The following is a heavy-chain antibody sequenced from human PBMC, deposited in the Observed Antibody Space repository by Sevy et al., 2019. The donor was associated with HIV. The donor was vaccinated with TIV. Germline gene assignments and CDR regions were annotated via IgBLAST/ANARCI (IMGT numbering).Heavy chain of an antibody. CDR1: GFIFSNYG. CDR2: ISYDGSHK. V-gene: IGHV3-30*18. D-gene: IGHD3-22*01. Sequence: GGSLRLSCTASGFIFSNYGMHWVRQAPGKGLEWVAVISYDGSHKYYSDSVRGRFTISRDNSKNTVSLQMNSLRDEDTAIYYCAKGSKATDSASDVWGQGTMVTVSS. CDR3: AKGSKATDSASDV. J-gene: IGHJ3*01.